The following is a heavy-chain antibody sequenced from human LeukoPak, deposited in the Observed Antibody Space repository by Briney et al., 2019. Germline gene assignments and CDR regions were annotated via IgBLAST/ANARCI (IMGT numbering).Heavy chain of an antibody. V-gene: IGHV5-51*01. Sequence: GESLKISCKGSGYSFTSHWIGWVRQMPGKGLECMGIIYPGDSDTRYSPSLQGQVTISADKSISTAYLQWSSLRASDTAIYYCARHHTSSISDYFDYWGQGTLVTVSS. J-gene: IGHJ4*02. CDR1: GYSFTSHW. CDR2: IYPGDSDT. D-gene: IGHD6-13*01. CDR3: ARHHTSSISDYFDY.